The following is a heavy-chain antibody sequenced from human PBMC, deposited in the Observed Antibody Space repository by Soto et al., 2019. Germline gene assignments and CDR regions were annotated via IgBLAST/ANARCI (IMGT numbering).Heavy chain of an antibody. CDR2: IIPILGIA. Sequence: VSCKASGGTFSSYNISWVRKAPGQGLEWMGRIIPILGIANYAQKFQGRVTITADKSTSTAYMELSSLRSEDTAVYYCARECGGDCPWGQGTLVTVSS. CDR3: ARECGGDCP. V-gene: IGHV1-69*04. D-gene: IGHD2-21*01. CDR1: GGTFSSYN. J-gene: IGHJ5*02.